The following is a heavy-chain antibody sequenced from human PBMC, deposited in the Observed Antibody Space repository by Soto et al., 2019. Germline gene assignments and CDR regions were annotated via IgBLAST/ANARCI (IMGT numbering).Heavy chain of an antibody. CDR3: ARDRVSMEV. V-gene: IGHV1-46*01. J-gene: IGHJ6*01. Sequence: ASVKVSCKASGYTFTRYYINWVRQAPGQGLAWMGIINPATGITNYAQNFEGRITMTRDTSTSTVYMELSSLRSDDTAVYYCARDRVSMEVWGHGTMVIVSS. CDR2: INPATGIT. CDR1: GYTFTRYY.